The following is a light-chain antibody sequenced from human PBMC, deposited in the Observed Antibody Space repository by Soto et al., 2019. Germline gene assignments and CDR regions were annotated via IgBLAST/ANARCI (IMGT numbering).Light chain of an antibody. CDR3: AAWDDSLNGRV. Sequence: QSVLTQPPSASGTPGQRVTIPCSGTHSNIGRNSVNWYLQLPGPAPRLLIFSSNQRPLGVPDRVSGSRSGTSASLAITGLRSEDDAYYYCAAWDDSLNGRVFGGGTKLTVL. J-gene: IGLJ3*02. V-gene: IGLV1-44*01. CDR1: HSNIGRNS. CDR2: SSN.